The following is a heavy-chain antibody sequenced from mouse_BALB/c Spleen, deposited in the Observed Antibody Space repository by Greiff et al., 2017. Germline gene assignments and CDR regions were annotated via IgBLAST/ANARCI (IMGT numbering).Heavy chain of an antibody. CDR1: GFSLTSYG. Sequence: VQLQESGPGLVAPSQSLSITCTVSGFSLTSYGVHWVRQPPGKGLEWLGVIWAGGSTNYNSALMSRLSISKDNSKSQVFLKMNSLQTDDTAMYYFARVTTADYYAMDYWGQGTSVTVSS. J-gene: IGHJ4*01. D-gene: IGHD1-2*01. CDR3: ARVTTADYYAMDY. V-gene: IGHV2-9*02. CDR2: IWAGGST.